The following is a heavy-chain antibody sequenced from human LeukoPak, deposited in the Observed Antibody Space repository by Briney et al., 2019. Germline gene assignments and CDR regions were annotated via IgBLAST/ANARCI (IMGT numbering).Heavy chain of an antibody. CDR1: GYTLTELS. V-gene: IGHV1-24*01. Sequence: ASVKVSCKVSGYTLTELSMHWVRPAPGKGLEWMGGFDPEDGETIYAQKFQGRVTMTEDTSTDTAYMELSSLRSEDTAVYYCATGMWSGSGSYQPFDYWGQGTLVTVSS. D-gene: IGHD1-26*01. CDR3: ATGMWSGSGSYQPFDY. J-gene: IGHJ4*02. CDR2: FDPEDGET.